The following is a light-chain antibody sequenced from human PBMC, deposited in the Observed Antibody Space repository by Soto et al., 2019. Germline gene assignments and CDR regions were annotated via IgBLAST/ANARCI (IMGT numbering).Light chain of an antibody. CDR3: QQRANWPRGT. Sequence: EIVLTQSPATLSLSPGERATLSCTTSQSINNFLAWYQEKPGQAPRLLIYDVSVRAAGIPARFSGSGSETDFTLTISSLEPEDSATYYCQQRANWPRGTFGQGTKVEIK. V-gene: IGKV3-11*01. CDR2: DVS. CDR1: QSINNF. J-gene: IGKJ2*02.